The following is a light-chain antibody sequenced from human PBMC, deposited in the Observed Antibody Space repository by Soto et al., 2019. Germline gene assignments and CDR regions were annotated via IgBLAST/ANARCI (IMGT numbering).Light chain of an antibody. J-gene: IGLJ2*01. CDR2: RNN. CDR3: AAWDDSLSRV. Sequence: QSVLTQPPSASGTPGQRVTISCSGRSSNIGSNYVYWYQQLPGTAPKLLIYRNNQRPSGVPDRFSGSKSGTSASLAISGLRSEDEADYYCAAWDDSLSRVFGGGTQLTVL. V-gene: IGLV1-47*01. CDR1: SSNIGSNY.